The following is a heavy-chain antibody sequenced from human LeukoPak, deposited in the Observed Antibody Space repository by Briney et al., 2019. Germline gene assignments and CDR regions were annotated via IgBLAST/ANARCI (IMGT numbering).Heavy chain of an antibody. D-gene: IGHD3-10*01. CDR1: GFTFSNYA. Sequence: PGGSLRLSCAASGFTFSNYAMSWVRQAPGKGLEWVSAISGTGGNTYYADSVKGRFTISRDNSKNTLNLQMNSLRAEDTAVYYCAKKGYYYGSGSYSFHDYWGQGTLVTVSS. CDR3: AKKGYYYGSGSYSFHDY. V-gene: IGHV3-23*01. J-gene: IGHJ4*02. CDR2: ISGTGGNT.